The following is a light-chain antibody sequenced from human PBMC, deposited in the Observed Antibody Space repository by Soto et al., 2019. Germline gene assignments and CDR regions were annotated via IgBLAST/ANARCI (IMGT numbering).Light chain of an antibody. V-gene: IGLV2-14*03. CDR3: SAFTGTTYV. Sequence: QSALTQPASVSGSPGQSITISCTGTSSDVGGNKYVSWYQHYPGKAPKLMICDVSNRPSGVSNRFSGSKSGNTASLTISGLQAEDEADYYCSAFTGTTYVFRTGTKVTDL. CDR1: SSDVGGNKY. CDR2: DVS. J-gene: IGLJ1*01.